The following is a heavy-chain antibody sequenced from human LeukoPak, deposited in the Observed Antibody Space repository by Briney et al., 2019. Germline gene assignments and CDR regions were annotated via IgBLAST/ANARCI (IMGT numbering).Heavy chain of an antibody. D-gene: IGHD4-17*01. V-gene: IGHV4-30-4*01. CDR1: GGSISSGDYY. CDR3: ASETVSQSSYYFDY. Sequence: SETLPLTCTVSGGSISSGDYYWSWIRQPPGKGLEWIGYIYYSGSTYYNPSLKSRVTISVDTSKNQFSLKLSSVTAADTAVYYCASETVSQSSYYFDYWGQGTLVTVSS. CDR2: IYYSGST. J-gene: IGHJ4*02.